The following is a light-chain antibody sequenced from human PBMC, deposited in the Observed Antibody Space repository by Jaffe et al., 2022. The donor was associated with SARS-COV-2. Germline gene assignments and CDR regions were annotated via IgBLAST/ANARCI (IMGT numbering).Light chain of an antibody. J-gene: IGKJ1*01. V-gene: IGKV3-20*01. Sequence: EIVLTQSPGTLSLSPGERATLSCRASQSVSSSFLAWYQQKPAQAPRLLIYDASSRATGIPDRFSGSGSGTDFTLTIRRLEPEDFAVYYCQQYGSSPGTFGQGTKVEIK. CDR3: QQYGSSPGT. CDR2: DAS. CDR1: QSVSSSF.